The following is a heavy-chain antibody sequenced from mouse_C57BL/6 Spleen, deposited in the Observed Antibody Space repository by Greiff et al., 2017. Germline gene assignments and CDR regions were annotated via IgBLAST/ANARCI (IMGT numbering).Heavy chain of an antibody. D-gene: IGHD2-4*01. V-gene: IGHV8-12*01. Sequence: QVQLKESGPGILQSSQTLSLTCSFSGFSLSTSGMGVSWLRQPSGKGLEWLAHIYWDDDKRHNPSLKSLLTISKDTSRNQVFLKITSVDTADTATYYCVTGYYDYDEGFAYWGQGTLVTVSA. CDR3: VTGYYDYDEGFAY. CDR1: GFSLSTSGMG. J-gene: IGHJ3*01. CDR2: IYWDDDK.